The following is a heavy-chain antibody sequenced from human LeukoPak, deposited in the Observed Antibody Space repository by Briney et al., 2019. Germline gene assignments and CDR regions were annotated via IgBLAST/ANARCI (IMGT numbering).Heavy chain of an antibody. CDR3: ARVTTRGPNMVDY. CDR2: IYYSGST. CDR1: GGSISSGGYY. Sequence: SSETLSLTCTVSGGSISSGGYYWRWIRQHPGKGLEWIGYIYYSGSTYYNPSLKSRVTISVDTSKNQFSLELSSVTAADTAVYYCARVTTRGPNMVDYWGQGTLVTVSS. D-gene: IGHD4-17*01. V-gene: IGHV4-31*03. J-gene: IGHJ4*02.